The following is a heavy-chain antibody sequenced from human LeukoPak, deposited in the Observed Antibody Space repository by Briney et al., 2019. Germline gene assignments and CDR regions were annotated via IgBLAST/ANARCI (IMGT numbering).Heavy chain of an antibody. D-gene: IGHD3-10*01. J-gene: IGHJ5*02. Sequence: GGSLRLSCAASGFTLSSYDMSWVRQAPGEGLEWVANLKQDGRERYLVGSVKGRFNNFRGNAQNLLYLQMYRLGVEDTAVYNCARDLSPLWFGEFMYNWFDPWGQGTLVTVSS. V-gene: IGHV3-7*01. CDR2: LKQDGRER. CDR3: ARDLSPLWFGEFMYNWFDP. CDR1: GFTLSSYD.